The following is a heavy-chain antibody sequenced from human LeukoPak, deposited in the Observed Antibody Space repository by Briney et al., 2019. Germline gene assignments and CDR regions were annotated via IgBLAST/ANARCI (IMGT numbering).Heavy chain of an antibody. D-gene: IGHD2-2*01. CDR3: ARDFPIVVVPAAMGDFDY. CDR1: GGSISSSSYY. J-gene: IGHJ4*02. CDR2: IYYSGST. Sequence: SETLSLTCTVSGGSISSSSYYWGWIRQPPGKGLEWIGGIYYSGSTYYNPSLKRRVTISVDTSKNQFSLKLSSVTAADTAVYYCARDFPIVVVPAAMGDFDYWGQGTLVTVSS. V-gene: IGHV4-39*07.